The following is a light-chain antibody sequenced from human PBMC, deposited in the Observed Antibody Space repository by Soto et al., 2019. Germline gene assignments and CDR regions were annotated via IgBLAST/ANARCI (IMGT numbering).Light chain of an antibody. CDR3: QQYNNWPPWT. CDR2: VAS. J-gene: IGKJ1*01. V-gene: IGKV3-15*01. Sequence: EVVLTQSTATLSLSPGERATLSCRSSQSVSSYLAWYQQKPGQAPRLLIYVASTRATGIPARFSGSGSGTEFTLTISSLQSEDFAVYYCQQYNNWPPWTFGQGTKVDIK. CDR1: QSVSSY.